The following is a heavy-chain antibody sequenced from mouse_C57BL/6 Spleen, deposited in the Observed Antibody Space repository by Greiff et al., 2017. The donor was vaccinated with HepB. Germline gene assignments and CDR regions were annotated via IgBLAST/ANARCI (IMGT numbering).Heavy chain of an antibody. CDR2: IYPGDGDT. Sequence: QVQLKQSGPELVKPGASVKISCKASGYAFSSSWMNWVKQRPGKGLEWIGRIYPGDGDTNYNGKFKGKATLTADKSSSTAYMQLSSLTSEDSAVYFCARRRSNYEDFDVWGTGTTVTVSS. D-gene: IGHD2-5*01. CDR1: GYAFSSSW. V-gene: IGHV1-82*01. CDR3: ARRRSNYEDFDV. J-gene: IGHJ1*03.